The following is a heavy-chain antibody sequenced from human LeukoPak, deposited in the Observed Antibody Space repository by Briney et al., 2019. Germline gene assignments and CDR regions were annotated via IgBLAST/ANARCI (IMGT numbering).Heavy chain of an antibody. CDR1: GFTFSSYG. V-gene: IGHV3-30*02. J-gene: IGHJ4*02. D-gene: IGHD2-15*01. CDR3: AKPGYCSGGSCRYHFDY. CDR2: IRYDGSNK. Sequence: GGSLRLSCAASGFTFSSYGMHWVRQAPGKGLEWVAFIRYDGSNKYYADSVKGRFTISRDNSKNTLYLQMNSLRAEDTAVYYCAKPGYCSGGSCRYHFDYWGQGTLVTVSS.